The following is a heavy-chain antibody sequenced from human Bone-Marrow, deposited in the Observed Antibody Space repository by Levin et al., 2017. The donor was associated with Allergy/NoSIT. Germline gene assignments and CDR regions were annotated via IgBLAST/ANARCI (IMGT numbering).Heavy chain of an antibody. Sequence: GESLKISCSASGFSFNYYAMYWVRQAPGKGLEYVSGISSNGGGTYYADSVKGRFTISRDNSKNTLSLQMNSLTADDTAVYYCAGGPRRSYWGQGTLVTVSS. V-gene: IGHV3-64*04. D-gene: IGHD3-16*01. CDR3: AGGPRRSY. J-gene: IGHJ4*02. CDR2: ISSNGGGT. CDR1: GFSFNYYA.